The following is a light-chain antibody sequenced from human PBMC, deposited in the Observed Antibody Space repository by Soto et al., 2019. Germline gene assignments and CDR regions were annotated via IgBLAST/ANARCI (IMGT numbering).Light chain of an antibody. CDR2: DAS. V-gene: IGKV1-33*01. J-gene: IGKJ5*01. Sequence: DIQMTQSPSSLSASVGDRLTITCQASHDIRKYLNWYQQKPGKAPRLLIYDASNMEKGVPSRFTGSGSGTDFILTISSLQPEDIATYYCQQYENFPITFGQGTRLEIK. CDR3: QQYENFPIT. CDR1: HDIRKY.